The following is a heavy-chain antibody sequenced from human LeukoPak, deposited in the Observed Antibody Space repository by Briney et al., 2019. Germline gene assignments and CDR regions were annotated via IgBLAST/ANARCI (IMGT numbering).Heavy chain of an antibody. J-gene: IGHJ4*02. D-gene: IGHD5-18*01. V-gene: IGHV5-51*01. CDR1: GYSFTRNW. Sequence: GESLQISCKGSGYSFTRNWIAWVRQMPGKGLEWMGMIFPGDSDTRYSPSFKGQVTISADKSISTAYLQWSSLKASDTAMYYCARRGYGYSQPDYWGQGTLVTVSS. CDR2: IFPGDSDT. CDR3: ARRGYGYSQPDY.